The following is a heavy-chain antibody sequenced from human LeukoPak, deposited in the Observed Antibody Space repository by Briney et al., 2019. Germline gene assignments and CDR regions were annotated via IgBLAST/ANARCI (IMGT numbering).Heavy chain of an antibody. V-gene: IGHV4-61*02. CDR3: ARDRAAAGTSSLDY. D-gene: IGHD6-13*01. J-gene: IGHJ4*02. Sequence: SQTLSLTCTVSGGSISSGSYYWSWIRQPAGKGLEWIGRIYTSGSTNYNPSLKSRVTISVDTSKNQFSLKLSSVTAADTAVYYCARDRAAAGTSSLDYWGQGTLVTVSS. CDR1: GGSISSGSYY. CDR2: IYTSGST.